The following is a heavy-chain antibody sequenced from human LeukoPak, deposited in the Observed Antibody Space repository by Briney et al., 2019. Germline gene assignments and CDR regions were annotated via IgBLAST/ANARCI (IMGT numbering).Heavy chain of an antibody. V-gene: IGHV1-2*02. D-gene: IGHD6-13*01. CDR2: INPNSGGT. CDR3: ARAQQLGYYYYMDV. J-gene: IGHJ6*03. CDR1: GYTFTGYY. Sequence: ASVKVSCKASGYTFTGYYMHWVRQAPGQGLEWMGWINPNSGGTNYAQKLQGRVTMTTDTSTSTAYMELRSLRSDDTAVYYCARAQQLGYYYYMDVWGKGTTVTISS.